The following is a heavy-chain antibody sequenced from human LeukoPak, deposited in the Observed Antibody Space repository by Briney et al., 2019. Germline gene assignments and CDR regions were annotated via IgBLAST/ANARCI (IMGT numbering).Heavy chain of an antibody. CDR3: ARYVGGSSWSD. Sequence: SETLSLTCIVSGGSISSSSYYWGWIRQPPGKGLEWIGSIYYSGSTYYNPSLKSRVTISVDTSKNQFSLKLSSVTAADTAVYYCARYVGGSSWSDWGQGTLVTVSS. D-gene: IGHD6-13*01. V-gene: IGHV4-39*01. J-gene: IGHJ4*02. CDR2: IYYSGST. CDR1: GGSISSSSYY.